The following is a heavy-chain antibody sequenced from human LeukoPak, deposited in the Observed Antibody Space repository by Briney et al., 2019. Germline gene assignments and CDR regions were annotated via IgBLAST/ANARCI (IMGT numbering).Heavy chain of an antibody. CDR3: AKVWNAFVT. CDR2: INHSGST. J-gene: IGHJ3*02. D-gene: IGHD3-3*01. V-gene: IGHV4-34*01. Sequence: SETLSLTCAVYGESFSGYYWSWIRQPPGKGLEWIGEINHSGSTNYNPSLKSRVTISVDTSKNQFSLKLSSVTAADAAVYYFAKVWNAFVTWGQGTMVTVSS. CDR1: GESFSGYY.